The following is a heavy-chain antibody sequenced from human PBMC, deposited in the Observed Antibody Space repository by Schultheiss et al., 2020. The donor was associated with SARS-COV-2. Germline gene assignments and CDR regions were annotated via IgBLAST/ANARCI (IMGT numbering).Heavy chain of an antibody. J-gene: IGHJ6*04. Sequence: ASVKVSCKASGYTFTSYYMHWVRQAPGQGLEWMGIINPSGGSTSYAQKFQGRVTMTRDTSTSTVYMELSSLRSEDTAVYYCARESYWVGMVRGPEDYYGMDVWGKGTTVTVSS. CDR1: GYTFTSYY. D-gene: IGHD3-10*01. CDR2: INPSGGST. V-gene: IGHV1-46*01. CDR3: ARESYWVGMVRGPEDYYGMDV.